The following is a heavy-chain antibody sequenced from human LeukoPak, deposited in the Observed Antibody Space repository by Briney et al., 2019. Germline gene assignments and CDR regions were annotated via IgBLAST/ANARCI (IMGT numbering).Heavy chain of an antibody. V-gene: IGHV3-66*01. CDR2: IYSGGGT. CDR3: AGTSLGHDAFDI. CDR1: GFTVSSNY. J-gene: IGHJ3*02. Sequence: GSLRLSCAASGFTVSSNYMGWVRQAPGKGLEWVSVIYSGGGTNYADSVKGRFTISRDKSKNTLYLQMNSLRAEDTAVYYCAGTSLGHDAFDIWGQGTMVTVSS. D-gene: IGHD7-27*01.